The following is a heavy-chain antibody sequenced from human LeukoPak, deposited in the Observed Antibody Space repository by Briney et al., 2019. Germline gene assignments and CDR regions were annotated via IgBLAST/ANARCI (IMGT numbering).Heavy chain of an antibody. D-gene: IGHD6-6*01. V-gene: IGHV3-74*01. Sequence: GGSLRLSCAASGFTFSNYWMHWVRQAPGKGLVWVSRINSDGSSTTYADSVKGRSTVSRDNAKNTLYLQMNSLRAEDTAVYFCARDKYTSSSLDYWGQGTLVTVSS. J-gene: IGHJ4*02. CDR3: ARDKYTSSSLDY. CDR2: INSDGSST. CDR1: GFTFSNYW.